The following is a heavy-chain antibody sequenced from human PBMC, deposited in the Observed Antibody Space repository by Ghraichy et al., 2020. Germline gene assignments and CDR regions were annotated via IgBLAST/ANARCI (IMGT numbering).Heavy chain of an antibody. Sequence: KVSCKASGGTFSSYAISWVRQAPGQGLEWMGGIIPIFGTVNYAQKFQGRVTITADESTRTAYMELSSLRSEDTAVYYCARDPYYGSGSALFDYWGQGTLVTVSS. CDR1: GGTFSSYA. D-gene: IGHD3-10*01. J-gene: IGHJ4*02. CDR3: ARDPYYGSGSALFDY. V-gene: IGHV1-69*01. CDR2: IIPIFGTV.